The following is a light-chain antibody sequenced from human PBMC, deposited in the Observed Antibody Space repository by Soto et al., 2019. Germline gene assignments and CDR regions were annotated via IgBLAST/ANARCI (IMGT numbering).Light chain of an antibody. Sequence: EIVLTQSPATLSLSPGERATLSCRASQSVSSYLAWYQQKTGQAPRLLIYDASNRATGIPARFSGSGSGTDFTLTISSLEPEDFAVYYCQQRSNWPPLTFGGGTKGEIK. V-gene: IGKV3-11*01. CDR2: DAS. CDR3: QQRSNWPPLT. CDR1: QSVSSY. J-gene: IGKJ4*01.